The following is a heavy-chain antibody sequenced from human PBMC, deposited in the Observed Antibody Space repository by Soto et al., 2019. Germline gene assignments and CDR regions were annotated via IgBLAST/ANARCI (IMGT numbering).Heavy chain of an antibody. CDR3: ARGAFGAYYFDY. J-gene: IGHJ4*02. V-gene: IGHV3-74*01. CDR2: IKGDGITT. D-gene: IGHD3-3*01. Sequence: EVQLVESGGGLVQPGGSLRLSCAASGFTFSSYWIHWVRQAPGKGLVWVSRIKGDGITTNYADSVKGRVTISRDNAKNTVYLQVNSLRAEDRAVYYCARGAFGAYYFDYWVQGTLVTVSS. CDR1: GFTFSSYW.